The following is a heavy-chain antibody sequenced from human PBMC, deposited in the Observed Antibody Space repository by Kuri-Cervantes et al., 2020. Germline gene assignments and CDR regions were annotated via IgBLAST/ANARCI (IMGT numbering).Heavy chain of an antibody. CDR1: GFTFSSYG. V-gene: IGHV3-30*02. CDR2: IWYDGSNK. Sequence: GESLKSSCAASGFTFSSYGMHWVRQAPGKGLEWVAVIWYDGSNKYYADSVKGRFTISRDNSKNTLYLQMNSLRAEDTAVYYCAKELRYFDWSFFNPTDGMDVWGQGTTVTVSS. J-gene: IGHJ6*02. D-gene: IGHD3-9*01. CDR3: AKELRYFDWSFFNPTDGMDV.